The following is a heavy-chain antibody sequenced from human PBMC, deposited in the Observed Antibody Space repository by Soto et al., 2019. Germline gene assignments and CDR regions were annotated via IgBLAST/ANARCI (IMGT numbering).Heavy chain of an antibody. CDR2: INPKSGGT. V-gene: IGHV1-2*04. J-gene: IGHJ6*02. CDR3: ARGDSTDCSNGVCSFFYNHDMDV. Sequence: VASVKVSCKASGYSFTDYHIHWVRQAPGQGLEWLGWINPKSGGTSTAQKFQGWVTMTTDTSISTASMELTRLTSDDTAIYYCARGDSTDCSNGVCSFFYNHDMDVWGQGTTVTVSS. CDR1: GYSFTDYH. D-gene: IGHD2-8*01.